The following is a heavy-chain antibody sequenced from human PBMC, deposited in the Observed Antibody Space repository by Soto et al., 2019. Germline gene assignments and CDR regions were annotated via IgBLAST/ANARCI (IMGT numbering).Heavy chain of an antibody. Sequence: GGSLRLSCAASGFTFSSYGMHWVRQAPGKGLEWVAVISYDGSNKYYADSVKGRFTISRDNSKNTLYLQMNSLRAEDTAVYYFAKNVVTSPDYYMVFWGKGTTVTVP. J-gene: IGHJ6*03. V-gene: IGHV3-30*18. CDR2: ISYDGSNK. D-gene: IGHD2-21*02. CDR1: GFTFSSYG. CDR3: AKNVVTSPDYYMVF.